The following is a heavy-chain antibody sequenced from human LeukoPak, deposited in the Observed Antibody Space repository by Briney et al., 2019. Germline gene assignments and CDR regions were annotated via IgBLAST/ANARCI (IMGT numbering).Heavy chain of an antibody. D-gene: IGHD2-8*01. CDR2: IRPHSHTT. Sequence: ASVKVSCKGSGYTFNNYFIRWVRQPPGQGLEWVGWIRPHSHTTHYAEKVRGRVTMTTDTFTTTVYMELRSLRSDDTAVYFCARGQSMYYWGQGTPVTVSS. CDR1: GYTFNNYF. V-gene: IGHV1-18*01. CDR3: ARGQSMYY. J-gene: IGHJ4*02.